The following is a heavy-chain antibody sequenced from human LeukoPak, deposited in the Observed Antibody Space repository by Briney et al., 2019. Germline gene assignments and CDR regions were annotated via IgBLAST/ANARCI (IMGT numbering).Heavy chain of an antibody. CDR3: ARAPHYYDSSGYYYGRKPFDY. Sequence: GGSLRLSCAASGFTFSSYSMNWVRQAPGKGLEWVSSISSSSSYIYYADSVKGRFTISRDNAKNSLYLQMNSLRAEDTAGYYCARAPHYYDSSGYYYGRKPFDYWGQGTLVTVSS. CDR1: GFTFSSYS. V-gene: IGHV3-21*04. J-gene: IGHJ4*02. D-gene: IGHD3-22*01. CDR2: ISSSSSYI.